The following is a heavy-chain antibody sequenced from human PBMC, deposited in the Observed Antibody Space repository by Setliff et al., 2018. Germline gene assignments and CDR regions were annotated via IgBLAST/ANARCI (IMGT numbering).Heavy chain of an antibody. V-gene: IGHV5-51*01. CDR1: GHRFTTYW. Sequence: PGESLKISCKGSGHRFTTYWIAWVRQKPGKGLEWMGIVYPGDSDTQYSPSFQGQVTFSSDKSINTAYLHLSSLKASDTAMYYCARPRYSSTWYEVGAFDIWGQGTMVTVSS. CDR2: VYPGDSDT. J-gene: IGHJ3*02. D-gene: IGHD6-13*01. CDR3: ARPRYSSTWYEVGAFDI.